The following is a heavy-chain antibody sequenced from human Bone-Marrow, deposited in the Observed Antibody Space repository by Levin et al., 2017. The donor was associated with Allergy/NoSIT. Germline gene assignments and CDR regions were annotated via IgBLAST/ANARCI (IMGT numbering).Heavy chain of an antibody. CDR3: ARGVSSSTSCYPTNWFDP. CDR2: MNPNSGNT. CDR1: GYTFTSYD. Sequence: ASVKVSCKASGYTFTSYDINWVRQATGQGLEWMGWMNPNSGNTGYAQKFQGRVTMTRNTSISTAYMELSSLRSEDTAVYYCARGVSSSTSCYPTNWFDPWGQGTLVTVSS. V-gene: IGHV1-8*01. D-gene: IGHD2-2*01. J-gene: IGHJ5*02.